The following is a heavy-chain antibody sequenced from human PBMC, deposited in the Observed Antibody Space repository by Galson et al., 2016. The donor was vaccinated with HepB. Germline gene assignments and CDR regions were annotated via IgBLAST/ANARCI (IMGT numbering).Heavy chain of an antibody. D-gene: IGHD1-1*01. CDR3: AKEFPTGPIRGWNFDL. J-gene: IGHJ2*01. V-gene: IGHV3-21*01. Sequence: SLRLSCAAPGFTFSSYSMNWVRQAPGKGLEWVSSISSSSSYIYYADSVKGRFTISRDNSENTLYLEMNSLRVEDTAVFYCAKEFPTGPIRGWNFDLWGRGTLVTVSS. CDR2: ISSSSSYI. CDR1: GFTFSSYS.